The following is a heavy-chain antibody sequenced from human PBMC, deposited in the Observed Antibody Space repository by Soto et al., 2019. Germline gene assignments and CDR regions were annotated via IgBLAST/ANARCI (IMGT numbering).Heavy chain of an antibody. CDR2: ISYDGSNK. D-gene: IGHD2-8*01. J-gene: IGHJ4*02. CDR1: GFTFSSYG. V-gene: IGHV3-30*18. CDR3: AKDWGGYCTNGVCYYFDY. Sequence: LRLSCAASGFTFSSYGMHWVRQAPGKGLEWVAVISYDGSNKYYADSVKGRFTISRDNSKNTLYLQMNSLRAEDTAVYYCAKDWGGYCTNGVCYYFDYWGQGTLVTVSS.